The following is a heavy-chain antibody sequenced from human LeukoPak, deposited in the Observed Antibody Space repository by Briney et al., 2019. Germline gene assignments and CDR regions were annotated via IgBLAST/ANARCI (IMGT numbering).Heavy chain of an antibody. D-gene: IGHD1-26*01. CDR1: GFTVNSNS. J-gene: IGHJ3*02. Sequence: GGSLRLSCAASGFTVNSNSMSWVRQATGKGLECVAAIYSGDSTYYPDSVKGRFTISRDNAKNSLYLQMNSLRAEDTAVYYCARDPYRFAFDIWGQGTVVLVSS. V-gene: IGHV3-53*01. CDR2: IYSGDST. CDR3: ARDPYRFAFDI.